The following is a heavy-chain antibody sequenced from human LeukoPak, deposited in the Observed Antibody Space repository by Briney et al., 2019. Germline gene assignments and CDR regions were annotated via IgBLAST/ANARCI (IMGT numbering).Heavy chain of an antibody. J-gene: IGHJ4*02. CDR1: GFTFDDYA. D-gene: IGHD4-23*01. V-gene: IGHV3-43*02. CDR2: ISGDGGST. Sequence: GGSLRLSCAASGFTFDDYAMHWVRQAPGKGLEWVSLISGDGGSTYYADSVKGRFTISRDNSKNSPYLQMNSLRTEDTALYYCAALPSWVTTVDRDYWGQGTLVTVSS. CDR3: AALPSWVTTVDRDY.